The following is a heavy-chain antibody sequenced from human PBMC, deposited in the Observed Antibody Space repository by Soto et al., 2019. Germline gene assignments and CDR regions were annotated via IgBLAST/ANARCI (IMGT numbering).Heavy chain of an antibody. CDR3: ARVLPNYDILTGYYDY. J-gene: IGHJ4*02. D-gene: IGHD3-9*01. V-gene: IGHV3-7*01. CDR2: IKQDGSEK. Sequence: EVQLVESGGGLVQPGGSLRLSCAASGFTFSSYWMSWVRQAPGEGLEWVANIKQDGSEKYYVDSVKGRFTISRDNAKNSLYLQMNSLRAEDTAVYYCARVLPNYDILTGYYDYWGQGTLVTVSS. CDR1: GFTFSSYW.